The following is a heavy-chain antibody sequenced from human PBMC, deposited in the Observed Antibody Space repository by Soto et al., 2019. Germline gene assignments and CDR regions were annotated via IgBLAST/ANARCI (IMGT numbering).Heavy chain of an antibody. D-gene: IGHD3-16*01. Sequence: ASVKVSCKASGYTFTSYGVHWVRQAPGQRLEWMGWINAGNGNTKYSQKLQGRVTMTRNTSVSTAYMELSSLRSEDTAVYYCARERSYGMDVWGQGTTVTVSS. CDR3: ARERSYGMDV. CDR2: INAGNGNT. V-gene: IGHV1-3*01. CDR1: GYTFTSYG. J-gene: IGHJ6*02.